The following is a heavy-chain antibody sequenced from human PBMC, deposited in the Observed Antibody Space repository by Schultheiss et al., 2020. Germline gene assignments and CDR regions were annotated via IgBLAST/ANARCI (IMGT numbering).Heavy chain of an antibody. V-gene: IGHV4-59*01. CDR1: GGSISSYY. CDR3: AREVIAAAGSFDP. Sequence: SETLSLTCTVSGGSISSYYWSWIRQPPGKGLEWIGSIYYSGSTYYNPSLKSRVTISVDTSKNQFSLKLSSVTAADTAVYYCAREVIAAAGSFDPWGQGTLVTVSS. J-gene: IGHJ5*02. D-gene: IGHD6-13*01. CDR2: IYYSGST.